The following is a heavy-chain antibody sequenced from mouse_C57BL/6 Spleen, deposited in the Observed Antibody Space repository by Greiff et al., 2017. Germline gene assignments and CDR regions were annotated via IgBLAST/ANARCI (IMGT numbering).Heavy chain of an antibody. CDR2: IDPSDSET. CDR1: GYTFTSYW. J-gene: IGHJ4*01. V-gene: IGHV1-52*01. CDR3: ARSRGNYYGSSSTEMDY. Sequence: QVQLKQPGAELVRPGSSVKLSCKASGYTFTSYWMHWVKQRPIQGLEWIGNIDPSDSETHYNQKFKDKATLTVDKSSSTAYMQLSSLTSEDSAVYYCARSRGNYYGSSSTEMDYWGQGTSVTVSS. D-gene: IGHD1-1*01.